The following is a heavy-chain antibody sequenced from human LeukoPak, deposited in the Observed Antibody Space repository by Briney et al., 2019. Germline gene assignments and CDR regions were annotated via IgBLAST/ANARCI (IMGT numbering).Heavy chain of an antibody. Sequence: PSETLTLTCSVSGGFLSSHYWSWIRQPPGKGLELIGHSHDTGSTFYNPSLRGRVTISLDTSNNQFSLKLTSMTAADTAVYYCARFSSGCSTSSCYLTYWGQGTLVTVS. D-gene: IGHD2-2*01. CDR2: SHDTGST. CDR1: GGFLSSHY. J-gene: IGHJ4*02. CDR3: ARFSSGCSTSSCYLTY. V-gene: IGHV4-59*11.